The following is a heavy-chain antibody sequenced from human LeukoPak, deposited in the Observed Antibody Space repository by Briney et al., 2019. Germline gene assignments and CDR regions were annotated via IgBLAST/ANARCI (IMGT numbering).Heavy chain of an antibody. V-gene: IGHV3-9*01. CDR1: GFRFDGYA. J-gene: IGHJ6*03. Sequence: GGSLRLSCAASGFRFDGYAMHWVRQAPGKGLEWVSGISWNSGTIYYADSVKGRFTISRDDDKNSLYLQMNSLRAEDTALYYCGKDIAPAVFYYMDVWGKGTTVIVSS. CDR2: ISWNSGTI. CDR3: GKDIAPAVFYYMDV.